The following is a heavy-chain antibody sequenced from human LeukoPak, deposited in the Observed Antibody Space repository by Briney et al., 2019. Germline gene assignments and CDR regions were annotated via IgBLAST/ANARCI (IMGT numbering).Heavy chain of an antibody. Sequence: APVKVSCKASGYTFTSYGISWVRQAPGQGLEWMGWISAYNGNTNYAQKLQGRVTMTTDTSTSTAHMELRSLRSDDTAVYYCARDSYDILTGYQDWFDPWGQGTLVTVSS. CDR3: ARDSYDILTGYQDWFDP. J-gene: IGHJ5*02. D-gene: IGHD3-9*01. CDR2: ISAYNGNT. CDR1: GYTFTSYG. V-gene: IGHV1-18*04.